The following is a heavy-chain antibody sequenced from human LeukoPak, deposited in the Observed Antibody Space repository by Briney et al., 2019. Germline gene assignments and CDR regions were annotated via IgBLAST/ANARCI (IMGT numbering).Heavy chain of an antibody. V-gene: IGHV3-74*01. CDR1: GFTFSNYW. Sequence: GGSLRLSCVASGFTFSNYWMHWVRQPPGKGLVWVSRIYVDGRTTNYADSVKGRFTISRDNAKNSLYLQMNSLRAEDTAVYYCARLYEVTGILYYNIAGAFDIWGQGTMVTVSS. J-gene: IGHJ3*02. CDR3: ARLYEVTGILYYNIAGAFDI. D-gene: IGHD2-8*01. CDR2: IYVDGRTT.